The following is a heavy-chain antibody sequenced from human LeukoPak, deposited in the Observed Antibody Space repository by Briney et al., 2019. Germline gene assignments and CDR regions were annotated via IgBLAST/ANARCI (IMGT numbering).Heavy chain of an antibody. D-gene: IGHD3-10*01. CDR2: IYHSGST. CDR1: GGSISSSNW. J-gene: IGHJ4*02. V-gene: IGHV4-4*02. Sequence: SETLSLTCAVSGGSISSSNWWSWVRPPPGKGLEWIGEIYHSGSTNYNPSLKSRVTISVDKSKDQFSLKLSSVTAADTAVYYCARDSPGGDPNGPTDFDYWGQGTLVTVSS. CDR3: ARDSPGGDPNGPTDFDY.